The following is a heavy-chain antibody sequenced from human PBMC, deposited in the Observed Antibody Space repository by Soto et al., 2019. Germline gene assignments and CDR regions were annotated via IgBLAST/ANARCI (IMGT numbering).Heavy chain of an antibody. V-gene: IGHV4-39*07. Sequence: TSETLSLTCTVSGGSISSGGYYWSWIRQHPGKGLEWIGEINHSGSTNYSPSLKSRVTISVDTSKNQFSLKLSSVTAADTAVYYCARVYSGYDYWGQGTLVTVSS. CDR3: ARVYSGYDY. CDR2: INHSGST. CDR1: GGSISSGGYY. J-gene: IGHJ4*02. D-gene: IGHD5-12*01.